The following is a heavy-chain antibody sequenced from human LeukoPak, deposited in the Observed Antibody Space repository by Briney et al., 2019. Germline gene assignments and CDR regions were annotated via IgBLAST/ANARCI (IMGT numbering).Heavy chain of an antibody. J-gene: IGHJ4*02. D-gene: IGHD3-16*02. CDR1: GFTFSSYA. CDR3: AKDFDTYYDYVWGSYRYTPFDC. V-gene: IGHV3-23*01. Sequence: GGSLRLSCAASGFTFSSYAMSWVRQAPGKGLEWVSAISGSGGSTYYADSVKGRFTISRDNSKNTLYLQMNSLRAEDTAVYYCAKDFDTYYDYVWGSYRYTPFDCWGQGTLVTVSS. CDR2: ISGSGGST.